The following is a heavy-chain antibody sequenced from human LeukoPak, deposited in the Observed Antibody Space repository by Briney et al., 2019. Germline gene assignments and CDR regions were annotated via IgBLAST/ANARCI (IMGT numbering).Heavy chain of an antibody. Sequence: GGSLRLSCAASGFTSDDYAMHWVRQAPGKGLEWVSGISWNSGSIGYADSVKGRFTISRDNAKNSLYLQMNSLRAEDTALYYCAKDRILEQTGYFDYWGQGTLVTVSS. CDR2: ISWNSGSI. J-gene: IGHJ4*02. CDR1: GFTSDDYA. V-gene: IGHV3-9*02. D-gene: IGHD1/OR15-1a*01. CDR3: AKDRILEQTGYFDY.